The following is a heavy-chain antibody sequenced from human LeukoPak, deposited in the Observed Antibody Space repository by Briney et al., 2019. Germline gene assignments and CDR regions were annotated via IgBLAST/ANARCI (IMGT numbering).Heavy chain of an antibody. CDR1: GFTFSSYA. Sequence: GGSLRLSCAASGFTFSSYAMHWVRQAPGKGLEWVAVISYDGGNKYYADSVKGRFTISRDNSKNTLYLQMNSLRAEDTAVYYCARDSRPYAFDIWGQGTMVTVSS. J-gene: IGHJ3*02. V-gene: IGHV3-30-3*01. CDR3: ARDSRPYAFDI. CDR2: ISYDGGNK.